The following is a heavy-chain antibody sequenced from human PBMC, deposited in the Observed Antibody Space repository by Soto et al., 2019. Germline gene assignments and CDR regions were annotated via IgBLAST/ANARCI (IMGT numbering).Heavy chain of an antibody. D-gene: IGHD4-17*01. J-gene: IGHJ6*03. V-gene: IGHV3-7*01. Sequence: EVQLVESGGGLVQPGGSLRLSCAASGFTFSSYWMSWVRQAPGKGLEWVANIKQDGSEKYYVDSVKGRFTISRDNAKHSLYLQMYSLRAEDTAVYYCARDEATVYYYYYMDVWGKGTTVTVSS. CDR3: ARDEATVYYYYYMDV. CDR1: GFTFSSYW. CDR2: IKQDGSEK.